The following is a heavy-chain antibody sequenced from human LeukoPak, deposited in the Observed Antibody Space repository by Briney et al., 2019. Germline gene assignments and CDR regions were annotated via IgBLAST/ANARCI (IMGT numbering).Heavy chain of an antibody. CDR2: ISGGGGST. V-gene: IGHV3-43*02. CDR3: AKDISGD. Sequence: GGSLRLSCAASGFTFDDYAMHWVRQAPGKGLEWVSLISGGGGSTYYADSVKGRFTISRDNSKNSLYLQMDSLRTEDTALYYSAKDISGDWGQGTLVTVSS. J-gene: IGHJ4*02. D-gene: IGHD7-27*01. CDR1: GFTFDDYA.